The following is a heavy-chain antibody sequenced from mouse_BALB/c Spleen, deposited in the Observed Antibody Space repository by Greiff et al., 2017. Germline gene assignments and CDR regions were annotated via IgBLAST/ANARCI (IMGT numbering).Heavy chain of an antibody. CDR1: GFNIKDTY. Sequence: VHVKQSGAELVKPGASVKLSCTASGFNIKDTYMHWVKQRPEQGLEWIGRIDPANGNTKYDPKFQGKATITADTSSNTAYLQLSSLTSEDTAVYYCARSSFTTATGYAMDYWGQGTSVTVSS. V-gene: IGHV14-3*02. J-gene: IGHJ4*01. CDR2: IDPANGNT. D-gene: IGHD1-2*01. CDR3: ARSSFTTATGYAMDY.